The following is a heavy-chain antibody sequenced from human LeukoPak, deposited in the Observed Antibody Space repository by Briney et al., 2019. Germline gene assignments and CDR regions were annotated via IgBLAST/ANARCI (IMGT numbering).Heavy chain of an antibody. Sequence: SETLSLTCAVSGGSISTYYWTWIRQPPGKGLEWIGYIYYSGSTNYNPSLKSRVTISLDTSKNQFSLKLSSVTAADTAVYYCARAILSGYPDSWGQGTLVIVFS. J-gene: IGHJ4*02. CDR1: GGSISTYY. CDR3: ARAILSGYPDS. CDR2: IYYSGST. V-gene: IGHV4-59*01. D-gene: IGHD3-3*01.